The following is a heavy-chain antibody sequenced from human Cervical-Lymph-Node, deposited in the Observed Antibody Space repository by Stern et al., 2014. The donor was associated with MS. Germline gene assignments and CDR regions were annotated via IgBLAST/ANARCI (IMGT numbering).Heavy chain of an antibody. V-gene: IGHV1-8*01. Sequence: VQLVESGAEVKKPGASVKVSCKASGYTFTSYDINWARQATGQGLEWMGWMNPNSGNTGYAQKFQGRVTMTRNTSISTAYMELSSLRSEDTAVYYCARGIAAAGTSGWFDPWGQGTLVTVSS. CDR1: GYTFTSYD. CDR2: MNPNSGNT. CDR3: ARGIAAAGTSGWFDP. D-gene: IGHD6-13*01. J-gene: IGHJ5*02.